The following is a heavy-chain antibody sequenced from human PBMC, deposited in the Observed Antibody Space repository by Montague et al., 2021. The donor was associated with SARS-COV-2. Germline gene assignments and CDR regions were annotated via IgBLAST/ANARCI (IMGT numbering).Heavy chain of an antibody. CDR2: IYYSGST. CDR1: GGSISSYY. CDR3: ARAPVAHITIFGVVTSFDY. Sequence: SETLSLTCTVSGGSISSYYWSWIRQPPEKGLEWIGYIYYSGSTNXNPSLKSRVTISVDTSKNQFSLKLSSVTAADTAVYYCARAPVAHITIFGVVTSFDYWGQGTLVTVSS. D-gene: IGHD3-3*01. V-gene: IGHV4-59*01. J-gene: IGHJ4*02.